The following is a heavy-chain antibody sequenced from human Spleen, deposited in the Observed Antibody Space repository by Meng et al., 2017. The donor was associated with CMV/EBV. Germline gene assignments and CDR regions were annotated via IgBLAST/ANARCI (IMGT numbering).Heavy chain of an antibody. D-gene: IGHD2-2*01. Sequence: SVKVSCKASGGTFSSYPISWVRQAPGQGLEWMGGIIPILNTANYAQKFQGRVTITADKSTNTAYMELSSLRSEDTAVYYCARRYCSSTSCADYYGMDVWGQGTTVTVSS. J-gene: IGHJ6*02. CDR3: ARRYCSSTSCADYYGMDV. V-gene: IGHV1-69*10. CDR2: IIPILNTA. CDR1: GGTFSSYP.